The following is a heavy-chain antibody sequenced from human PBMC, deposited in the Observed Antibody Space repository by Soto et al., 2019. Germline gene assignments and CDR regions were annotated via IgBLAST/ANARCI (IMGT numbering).Heavy chain of an antibody. CDR1: GFTYSTYT. CDR3: ARDGVSSTEYTCNYGTSFDY. D-gene: IGHD1-7*01. V-gene: IGHV3-30-3*01. J-gene: IGHJ4*02. Sequence: QVQLVESGGGVVQPGRSLRLSCAASGFTYSTYTMHWVRQAPGKGLEWVAVISYDGNNKFYADSVKGRFTISRDSTKQTLYLQMTSLRPDDTAMYYCARDGVSSTEYTCNYGTSFDYWGQGALVTVSS. CDR2: ISYDGNNK.